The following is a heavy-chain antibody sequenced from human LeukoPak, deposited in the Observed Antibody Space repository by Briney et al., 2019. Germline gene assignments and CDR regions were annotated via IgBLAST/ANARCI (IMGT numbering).Heavy chain of an antibody. CDR2: IFYSGSST. V-gene: IGHV4-39*02. D-gene: IGHD4-17*01. J-gene: IGHJ4*02. Sequence: PSETLSLTCTVSGGSISSGSYYWGWIRQPPGKGLEWIGSIFYSGSSTYYNPSLKSRVTISVDTSKNQFSLKLSSVTAADTAVYYCARDSTVTTEGFDYWGQGTLVTVSS. CDR3: ARDSTVTTEGFDY. CDR1: GGSISSGSYY.